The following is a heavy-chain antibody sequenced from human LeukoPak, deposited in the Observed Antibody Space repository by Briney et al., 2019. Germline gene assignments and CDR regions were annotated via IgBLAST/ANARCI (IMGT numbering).Heavy chain of an antibody. J-gene: IGHJ5*02. CDR3: ARVLRFWEAAGSLGWFDP. CDR1: GGSISSYY. D-gene: IGHD6-13*01. V-gene: IGHV4-59*01. CDR2: IYYSGTT. Sequence: SETLSLTCTVSGGSISSYYWSWIRQPPGKGPEWIGYIYYSGTTNNNPSLKSRVTISVDTSKNQFSLRLTSVTATDTAVYYCARVLRFWEAAGSLGWFDPWGQGTLVTVSS.